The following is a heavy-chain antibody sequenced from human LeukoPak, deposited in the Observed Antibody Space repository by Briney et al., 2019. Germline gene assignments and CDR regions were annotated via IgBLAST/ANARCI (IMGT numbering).Heavy chain of an antibody. CDR1: GFTFSSYS. D-gene: IGHD2-2*01. V-gene: IGHV3-48*01. CDR2: ISSSSSTI. Sequence: PGGSLRLSCAASGFTFSSYSMNWVRQAPGKGLEWVSYISSSSSTIYYADSVKGRFTISRDNAKNSLYLQMNSLRAEDTAVYYCARDDEYQLLTSDYMDVWGKGTTVTVSS. CDR3: ARDDEYQLLTSDYMDV. J-gene: IGHJ6*03.